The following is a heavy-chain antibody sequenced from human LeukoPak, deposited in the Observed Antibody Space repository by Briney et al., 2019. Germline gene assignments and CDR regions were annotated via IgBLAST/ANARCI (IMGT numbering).Heavy chain of an antibody. J-gene: IGHJ4*02. CDR1: GFTFSSYG. CDR3: ARVRAVAGTLLYY. Sequence: PGGSLRLSCAASGFTFSSYGMSWVRQAPGKGLEWVSAISGSGGSTYYADSVKGRFTISRDNSKNTLYLQMNSLRAEDTAVYYCARVRAVAGTLLYYWGQGTLVTVSS. CDR2: ISGSGGST. D-gene: IGHD6-19*01. V-gene: IGHV3-23*01.